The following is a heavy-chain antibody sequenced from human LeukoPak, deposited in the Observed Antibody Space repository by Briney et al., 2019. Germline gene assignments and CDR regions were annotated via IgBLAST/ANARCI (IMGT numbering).Heavy chain of an antibody. CDR2: IYPGDSDT. CDR1: GYSFTTYW. Sequence: GESLKISCKGSGYSFTTYWIGWVRQMPGKGLEWMGIIYPGDSDTRYSPSFQGQVTISADKSISTAYLQWNSLKASDTAIYYCVRHLYSDTSGYFAYWGQGTLVTVSS. CDR3: VRHLYSDTSGYFAY. D-gene: IGHD3-22*01. J-gene: IGHJ4*02. V-gene: IGHV5-51*01.